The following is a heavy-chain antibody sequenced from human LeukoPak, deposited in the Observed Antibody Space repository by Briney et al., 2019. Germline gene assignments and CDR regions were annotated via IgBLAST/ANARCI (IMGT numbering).Heavy chain of an antibody. CDR3: ARDIGDTAMFGYYYYGMDV. CDR1: GFTFSDYY. CDR2: ISSSSSYT. Sequence: GGSLRLSCAASGFTFSDYYMSWIRQAPGKGLEWVSYISSSSSYTNYADSVKGRFTISRDNAKNSLYLQMNSLRAEDTAVYYCARDIGDTAMFGYYYYGMDVWGQGTTVTVSS. D-gene: IGHD5-18*01. V-gene: IGHV3-11*05. J-gene: IGHJ6*02.